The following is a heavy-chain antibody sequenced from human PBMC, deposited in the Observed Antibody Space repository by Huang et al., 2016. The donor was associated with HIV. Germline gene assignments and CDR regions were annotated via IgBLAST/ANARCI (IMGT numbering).Heavy chain of an antibody. CDR1: GFTFSSYG. D-gene: IGHD3-16*02. Sequence: QVQLVESGGGVVQPGRSLRLSCAASGFTFSSYGMPWVRQAPGKGLEWVAVVSNDGSNKNYADSVKGRFTISRDNSKNTLYLQMNSLRAEDTAVYYCAKLIMITFGGVIVPDYYGMDVWGQGTTVTVSS. J-gene: IGHJ6*02. V-gene: IGHV3-30*18. CDR3: AKLIMITFGGVIVPDYYGMDV. CDR2: VSNDGSNK.